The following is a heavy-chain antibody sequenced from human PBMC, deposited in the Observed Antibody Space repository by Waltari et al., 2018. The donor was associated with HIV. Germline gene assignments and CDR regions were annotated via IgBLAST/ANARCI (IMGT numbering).Heavy chain of an antibody. CDR2: IIPVFGTT. V-gene: IGHV1-69*01. J-gene: IGHJ2*01. CDR1: GGTFNNYA. Sequence: QVQLVQSGAEVQKPGSSVKASCKASGGTFNNYAITWVRQAPGQGLEWMGGIIPVFGTTNYAQKFQGRLTIIADESTSTGYMELSSLRSEDTAVYYCARMATVVDWYFDLWGRGTLVTVSS. CDR3: ARMATVVDWYFDL. D-gene: IGHD2-15*01.